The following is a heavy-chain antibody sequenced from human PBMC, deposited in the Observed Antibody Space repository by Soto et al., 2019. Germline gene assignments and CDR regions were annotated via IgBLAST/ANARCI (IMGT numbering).Heavy chain of an antibody. CDR3: ARGGTGPRNNNWFDP. J-gene: IGHJ5*02. Sequence: PSETLSLTCAVDCGSFSGYYWSLILQPPGKGLEWIGEINHSGSTNYNPSLKSRVTISVDTSKNQFSLKLSSVTAADTAVYYCARGGTGPRNNNWFDPWGQRTLVPVSS. V-gene: IGHV4-34*01. CDR2: INHSGST. CDR1: CGSFSGYY. D-gene: IGHD1-1*01.